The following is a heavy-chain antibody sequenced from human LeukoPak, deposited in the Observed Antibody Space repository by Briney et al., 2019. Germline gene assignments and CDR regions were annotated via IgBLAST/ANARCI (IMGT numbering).Heavy chain of an antibody. CDR1: GGTFSSYA. CDR2: IIPIFGTP. CDR3: ARVTGKRVYYFDY. Sequence: ASVKVSCKASGGTFSSYAITWVRQAPGQGLEWMGGIIPIFGTPHYAQKFQGRVTIAADESTSTSYMDLSSLRSEDTAVYYCARVTGKRVYYFDYWGQGTLVTVSS. V-gene: IGHV1-69*13. D-gene: IGHD2-8*01. J-gene: IGHJ4*02.